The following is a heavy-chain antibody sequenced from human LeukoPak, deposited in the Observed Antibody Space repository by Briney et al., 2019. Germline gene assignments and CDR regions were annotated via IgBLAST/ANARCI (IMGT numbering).Heavy chain of an antibody. J-gene: IGHJ4*02. CDR3: ATGLFLTGYYRALGY. CDR2: FDPEDGET. CDR1: GYTLTELS. Sequence: ASVKVSCKVSGYTLTELSMHWVRQAPGKGLEWMGGFDPEDGETIYAQKFQGRVIMTEDTSADTAYMELSSLRSEDPAVYYCATGLFLTGYYRALGYWGQGTLVTVSS. D-gene: IGHD3-9*01. V-gene: IGHV1-24*01.